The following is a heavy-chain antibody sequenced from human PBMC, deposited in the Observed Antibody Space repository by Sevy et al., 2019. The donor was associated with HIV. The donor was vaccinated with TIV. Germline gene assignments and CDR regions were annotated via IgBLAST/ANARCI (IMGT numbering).Heavy chain of an antibody. CDR1: GFTFSDHY. J-gene: IGHJ6*02. V-gene: IGHV3-72*01. D-gene: IGHD2-2*01. CDR3: ARSFCSSTSCSHDGLDV. Sequence: GGSLRLSCAASGFTFSDHYMDWVRQAPGKGLEWVGRTRNKANSYTTEYAASVKGRFTISRDDSKNSLYLQMNSLKTEDTAVYYCARSFCSSTSCSHDGLDVWGQGTTVTVSS. CDR2: TRNKANSYTT.